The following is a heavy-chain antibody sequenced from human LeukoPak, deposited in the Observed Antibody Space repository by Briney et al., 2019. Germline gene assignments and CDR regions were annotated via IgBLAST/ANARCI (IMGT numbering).Heavy chain of an antibody. D-gene: IGHD3-22*01. J-gene: IGHJ5*02. V-gene: IGHV4-59*01. CDR3: ARAGYYYDSSGYYQDWFDP. CDR2: IYYSGST. Sequence: SETLSLTYTVSGGSISSYYWSWIRQPPGKGLEWIGYIYYSGSTNYNPSLKSRVTISVDTSKNQFSLKLSSVTAADTAVYYCARAGYYYDSSGYYQDWFDPWGQGTLVTASS. CDR1: GGSISSYY.